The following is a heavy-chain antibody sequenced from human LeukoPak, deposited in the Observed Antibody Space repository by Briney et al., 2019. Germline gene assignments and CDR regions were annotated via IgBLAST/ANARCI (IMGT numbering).Heavy chain of an antibody. J-gene: IGHJ5*02. Sequence: SETLSLTCSVSGGSISSGGYYWSWIRQHPGKGLEWIGYIYYSGSTYYIPSLKSRVTISVDTSKNQFSLKLSSVTAADTAVYYCARRATGYSGSYFLWFDPWGQGTLVTVSS. CDR3: ARRATGYSGSYFLWFDP. D-gene: IGHD1-26*01. CDR1: GGSISSGGYY. V-gene: IGHV4-31*03. CDR2: IYYSGST.